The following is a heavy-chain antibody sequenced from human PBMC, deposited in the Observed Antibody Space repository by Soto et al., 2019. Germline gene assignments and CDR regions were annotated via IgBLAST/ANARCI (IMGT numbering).Heavy chain of an antibody. CDR2: IKQDGSEK. CDR3: ARGLWFGEDRPVTPYYFDY. Sequence: PGGSLRLSCAASGFTFSSYWMSWVRQAPGKGLEWVANIKQDGSEKYYVDSVKGRFTISRDNAKNSLYLQMNSLRAEDTAVYYCARGLWFGEDRPVTPYYFDYWGQGTLVTVSS. V-gene: IGHV3-7*04. D-gene: IGHD3-10*01. CDR1: GFTFSSYW. J-gene: IGHJ4*02.